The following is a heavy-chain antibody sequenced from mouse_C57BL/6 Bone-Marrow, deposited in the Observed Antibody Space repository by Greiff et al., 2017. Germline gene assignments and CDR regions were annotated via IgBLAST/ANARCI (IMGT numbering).Heavy chain of an antibody. V-gene: IGHV1-76*01. CDR1: GYTFTDYY. CDR3: ARYATGIDSACAMDY. J-gene: IGHJ4*01. CDR2: IYPGSGNT. Sequence: VQGVESGAELVRPGASVKLSCKASGYTFTDYYINWVKQRPGQGLEWIARIYPGSGNTYYTEKFTGKATLTAEKASSTAYMQLSSLTTEDSAVYFGARYATGIDSACAMDYWGQGTSVTVSS. D-gene: IGHD2-4*01.